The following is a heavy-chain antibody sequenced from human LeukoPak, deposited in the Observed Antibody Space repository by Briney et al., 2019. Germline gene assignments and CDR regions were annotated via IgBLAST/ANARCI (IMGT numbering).Heavy chain of an antibody. CDR2: IKGDGSKL. V-gene: IGHV3-7*01. CDR3: ATDGDSFEY. J-gene: IGHJ4*02. D-gene: IGHD3-3*01. CDR1: GFTFSNYW. Sequence: GGSLRLSCVTSGFTFSNYWMTWVRQAAGRGLEWVANIKGDGSKLFYMDSVKGRFTISRDNAKNSLYLQMNSLGAEDTAIYYCATDGDSFEYWGQGTLVTVSS.